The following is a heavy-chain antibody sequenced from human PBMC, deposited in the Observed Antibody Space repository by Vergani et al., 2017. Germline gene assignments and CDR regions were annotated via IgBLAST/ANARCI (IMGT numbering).Heavy chain of an antibody. D-gene: IGHD2-2*01. CDR2: IKQDGSEK. J-gene: IGHJ3*02. CDR1: GFTFSSYW. Sequence: EVQLVESGGGLVQPGGSLRLSRAASGFTFSSYWMSWVRQAPGKGLEWVANIKQDGSEKYYVDSVKGRFTISRDNAKNSLYLQMNSLRAEDTAVYYCARVVVVVPAALDAFDIWGQGTMVTVSS. CDR3: ARVVVVVPAALDAFDI. V-gene: IGHV3-7*01.